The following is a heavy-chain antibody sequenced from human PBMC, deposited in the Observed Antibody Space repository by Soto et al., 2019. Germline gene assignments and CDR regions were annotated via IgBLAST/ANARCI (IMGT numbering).Heavy chain of an antibody. D-gene: IGHD6-19*01. V-gene: IGHV4-34*01. CDR2: IYHSGST. CDR1: GGSFSGYY. Sequence: TSETLSLPCAVYGGSFSGYYWSWIRQPPGKGLEWIGEIYHSGSTNYNPSLKSRVTISVDKSKNQFSLKLSSVTAADTAVYYCARGGWTNNWFDPWGQGTLVTVSS. J-gene: IGHJ5*02. CDR3: ARGGWTNNWFDP.